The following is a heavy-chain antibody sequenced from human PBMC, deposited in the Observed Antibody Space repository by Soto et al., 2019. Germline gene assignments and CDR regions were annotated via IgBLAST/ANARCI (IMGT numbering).Heavy chain of an antibody. CDR2: ISSTSDTR. CDR3: ARDAWVDQWLPLDY. J-gene: IGHJ4*02. V-gene: IGHV3-48*02. D-gene: IGHD5-18*01. CDR1: GFSLSGYN. Sequence: EVQLVESGGGLVQPGGSMRLSCAASGFSLSGYNMNWVRQAPGKALEWVAYISSTSDTRFYADSVRGRFTISRDNAKNSLYLQMDSLRDEDTAVYYCARDAWVDQWLPLDYWGPGTLVTVSS.